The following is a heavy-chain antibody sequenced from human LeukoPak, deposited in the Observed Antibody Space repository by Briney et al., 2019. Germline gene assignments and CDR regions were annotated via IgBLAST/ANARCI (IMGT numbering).Heavy chain of an antibody. J-gene: IGHJ4*02. CDR3: ARDVLLWFGELLTCIDY. CDR2: ISAYNGNT. Sequence: ASVKVSCKASGYTFTSYGISWVRQAPGQGLEWMGWISAYNGNTNYAQKLQGRVTMTTDTSTSTAYMELRSLRSDDAAVYYCARDVLLWFGELLTCIDYWGQGTLVTVSS. V-gene: IGHV1-18*01. D-gene: IGHD3-10*01. CDR1: GYTFTSYG.